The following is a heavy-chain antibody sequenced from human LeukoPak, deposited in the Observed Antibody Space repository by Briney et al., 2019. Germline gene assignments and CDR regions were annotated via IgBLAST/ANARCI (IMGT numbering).Heavy chain of an antibody. D-gene: IGHD1-1*01. CDR1: GGSFSGYY. CDR3: ARGRTIFDY. CDR2: INHGGST. Sequence: SETLSLTCAVYGGSFSGYYWSWIRQPPGKGLEWIGEINHGGSTNYNPSLKSRVTISVDTSKNQFSLKLSSVTAADTAVYYCARGRTIFDYWGQGTLVTVSS. V-gene: IGHV4-34*01. J-gene: IGHJ4*02.